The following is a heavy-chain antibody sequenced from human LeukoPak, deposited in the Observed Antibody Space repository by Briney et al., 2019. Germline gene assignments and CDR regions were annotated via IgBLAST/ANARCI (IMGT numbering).Heavy chain of an antibody. V-gene: IGHV4-59*08. CDR1: GGSISSYY. J-gene: IGHJ4*02. Sequence: PSETLSLTCTVSGGSISSYYWSWVRQPPGKGLEWIGNIYYSGSTNYNPSLKSRVTISVDTSKNQFSLKLSSVTAADTAVYYCARLEKYSSSWYESSFDYWGQGTLVTVSS. CDR3: ARLEKYSSSWYESSFDY. D-gene: IGHD6-13*01. CDR2: IYYSGST.